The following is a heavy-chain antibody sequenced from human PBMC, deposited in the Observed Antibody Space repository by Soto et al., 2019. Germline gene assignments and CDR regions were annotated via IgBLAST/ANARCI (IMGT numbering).Heavy chain of an antibody. D-gene: IGHD3-10*01. CDR3: ARSYYGSGSYWFYGMDV. CDR2: IIPSFATG. Sequence: QVQRVQSGAEVKTPGSSVKVSCKASGGTFGNSAISWVRQAPGQGLEWMGGIIPSFATGNSAPEFQGRLTITADKSTTTAYMELSSLRSEDTAVDYCARSYYGSGSYWFYGMDVWGQGTTVTVSS. CDR1: GGTFGNSA. J-gene: IGHJ6*02. V-gene: IGHV1-69*06.